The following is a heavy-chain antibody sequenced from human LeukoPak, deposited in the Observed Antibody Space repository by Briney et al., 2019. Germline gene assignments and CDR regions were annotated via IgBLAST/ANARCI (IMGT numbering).Heavy chain of an antibody. Sequence: GESLQISCKGSGYSFTSYWIGWVRQMPGKGLEWMGIIYPGDSDTRYSPSFQGQVTISADKSISTAYLQWSSLKASDTAMYYCARRLRQCSSTSCYFYGMDVWGQGTTVTVSS. J-gene: IGHJ6*02. D-gene: IGHD2-2*01. CDR2: IYPGDSDT. CDR1: GYSFTSYW. V-gene: IGHV5-51*01. CDR3: ARRLRQCSSTSCYFYGMDV.